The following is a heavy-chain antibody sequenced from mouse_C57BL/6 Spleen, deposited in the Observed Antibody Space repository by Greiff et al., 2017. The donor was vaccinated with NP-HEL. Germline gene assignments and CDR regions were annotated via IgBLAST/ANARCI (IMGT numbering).Heavy chain of an antibody. D-gene: IGHD3-2*02. V-gene: IGHV1-64*01. CDR1: GYTFTSYW. Sequence: QVQLQQPGAELVKPGASVKLSCKASGYTFTSYWMHWVKQRPGQGLEWIGMIHPNSGSTNYNEKFKSKATLTVDKSSSTAYMQLSSLTSEDSAVYYCARSRGAQATVYAMDYWGQGTSVTVSS. CDR2: IHPNSGST. J-gene: IGHJ4*01. CDR3: ARSRGAQATVYAMDY.